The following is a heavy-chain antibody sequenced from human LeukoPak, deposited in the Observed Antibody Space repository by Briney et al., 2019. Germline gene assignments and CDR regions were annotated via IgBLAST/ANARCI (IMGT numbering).Heavy chain of an antibody. J-gene: IGHJ4*02. CDR1: GFTFSDHW. CDR2: MNSDGTTT. V-gene: IGHV3-74*01. D-gene: IGHD6-19*01. CDR3: ARAGWYRFDY. Sequence: GGSLRLSCAASGFTFSDHWMHWVRQVPGKGLLWVARMNSDGTTTNYADSVKGRFTISRDNAENTLFLQMNSLGADDTAVYYCARAGWYRFDYWGQGTLVTVSS.